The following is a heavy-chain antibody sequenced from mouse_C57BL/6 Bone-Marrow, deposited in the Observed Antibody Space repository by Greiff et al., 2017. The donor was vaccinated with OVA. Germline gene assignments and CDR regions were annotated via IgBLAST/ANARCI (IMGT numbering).Heavy chain of an antibody. CDR1: GYTFTDYN. Sequence: EVQLQQSGPELVKPGASVTMSCKASGYTFTDYNMHWVKQSHGKSLEWIGYINPNNGGTSYNQKFKGKATLTVNKSSSTAYMELRSLTSEDSAVYYCARGSVVANFDYWGQGTTLTGSS. V-gene: IGHV1-22*01. J-gene: IGHJ2*01. D-gene: IGHD1-1*01. CDR2: INPNNGGT. CDR3: ARGSVVANFDY.